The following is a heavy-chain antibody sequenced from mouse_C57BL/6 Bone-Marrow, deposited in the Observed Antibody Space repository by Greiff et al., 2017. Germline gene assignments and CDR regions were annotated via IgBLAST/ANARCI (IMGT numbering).Heavy chain of an antibody. V-gene: IGHV1-62-3*01. D-gene: IGHD1-1*02. CDR3: FAYRGIWY. CDR1: GYTFTSYW. CDR2: IDPNSGGT. J-gene: IGHJ4*01. Sequence: QVHVKQSGAELVKPGASVKLSCKASGYTFTSYWMHWVKQRPGRGLEWIGRIDPNSGGTKYNEKFKSKATLTVDKPSSTAYMQLSSLTSEDSAVYFCFAYRGIWYWGQGTSVTVSS.